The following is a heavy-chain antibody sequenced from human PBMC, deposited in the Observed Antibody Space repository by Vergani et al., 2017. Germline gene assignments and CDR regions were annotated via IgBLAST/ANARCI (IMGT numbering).Heavy chain of an antibody. CDR2: IYYDGSKK. J-gene: IGHJ6*03. V-gene: IGHV3-33*06. CDR3: AKMCNWDDSYFYCMDV. Sequence: QVQLVESGGGVVQPGRSLRLSCTSSGFTFSTYAMHWVRQAPGKGLEWVAIIYYDGSKKYYADSVKGRFTISRDNSRNTLDLLMSSLRAEDTAVYYCAKMCNWDDSYFYCMDVWGKGTTVTVSS. CDR1: GFTFSTYA. D-gene: IGHD1-1*01.